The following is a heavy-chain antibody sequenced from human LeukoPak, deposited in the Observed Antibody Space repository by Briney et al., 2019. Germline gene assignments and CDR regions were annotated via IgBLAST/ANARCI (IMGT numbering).Heavy chain of an antibody. D-gene: IGHD2-2*01. CDR2: IIPIFGAA. CDR3: ARDPGIVVVPAAKNWFDP. CDR1: GGTFSSYA. J-gene: IGHJ5*02. Sequence: SVKVSCKASGGTFSSYAISWVRQAPGQGLEWMGGIIPIFGAANYAQKFQGRVTITADESTSTAYMELSSLRSEDTAVYYCARDPGIVVVPAAKNWFDPWGQGTLVTVSS. V-gene: IGHV1-69*01.